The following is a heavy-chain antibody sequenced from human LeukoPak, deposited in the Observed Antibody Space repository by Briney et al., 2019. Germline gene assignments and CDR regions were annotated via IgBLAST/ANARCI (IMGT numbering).Heavy chain of an antibody. CDR3: ARVDYILDY. V-gene: IGHV4-38-2*01. J-gene: IGHJ4*02. Sequence: KPSETLSLTCAVSRYSISSGYHWAWIRQPPGKGLEWIGSIYRSGSAYYNPSLKSRVTRSVDTSKNQFSLRVTSVTAADTAVYYCARVDYILDYCGQGTLVTVSS. CDR2: IYRSGSA. D-gene: IGHD4-11*01. CDR1: RYSISSGYH.